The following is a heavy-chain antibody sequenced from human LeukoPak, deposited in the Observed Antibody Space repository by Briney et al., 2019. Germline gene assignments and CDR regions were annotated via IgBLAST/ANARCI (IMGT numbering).Heavy chain of an antibody. D-gene: IGHD5-18*01. V-gene: IGHV3-23*01. Sequence: PGGSLRLSCAASGFTFSSYGMSWVRQAPGKGLEWVSAISGSGGSTYYADSVKGRFTISGDNSKNTLYLQMNSLRAEDTAVYYCAKDTASSWWYFDLWGRGTLVTVSS. CDR3: AKDTASSWWYFDL. CDR2: ISGSGGST. CDR1: GFTFSSYG. J-gene: IGHJ2*01.